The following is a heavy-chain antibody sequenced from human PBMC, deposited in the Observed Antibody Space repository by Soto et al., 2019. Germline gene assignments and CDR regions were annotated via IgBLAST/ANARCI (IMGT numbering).Heavy chain of an antibody. CDR3: ARQLDSDYYYYYGMDV. D-gene: IGHD3-3*02. CDR2: IYPGDSDT. V-gene: IGHV5-51*01. CDR1: GYSFTSYW. Sequence: GESLKISCKGSGYSFTSYWIGWVRQMPGKGLEWMGIIYPGDSDTRYSPSFQGQVTISADKSISTAYLQWSSLKASDTAMYYCARQLDSDYYYYYGMDVWGQATTVTVSS. J-gene: IGHJ6*02.